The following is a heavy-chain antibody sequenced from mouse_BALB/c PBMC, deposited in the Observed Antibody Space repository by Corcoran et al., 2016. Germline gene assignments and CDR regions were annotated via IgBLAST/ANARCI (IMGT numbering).Heavy chain of an antibody. CDR1: GFNIKDTY. CDR3: ANWDGYFDV. V-gene: IGHV14-3*02. CDR2: IDPANGNT. J-gene: IGHJ1*01. Sequence: EVQLQQSGAEFVKPGASVKLSCTASGFNIKDTYMHWVKQRPEQGLEWIGRIDPANGNTKYDPKFQGKATITAEPSSNTAYLQLSSLTSEDTAVYYCANWDGYFDVWGAGTTVTVSS. D-gene: IGHD4-1*01.